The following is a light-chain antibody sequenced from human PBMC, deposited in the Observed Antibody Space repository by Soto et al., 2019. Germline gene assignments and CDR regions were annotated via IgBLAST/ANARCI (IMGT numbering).Light chain of an antibody. CDR1: QGVTTN. CDR3: QQYNNWPFS. J-gene: IGKJ5*01. V-gene: IGKV3-15*01. Sequence: EIVMTQSPATLSVSPGERATHSCRAGQGVTTNFAWYQQKSGQSPRLLIYDVSIRATGVPARFSGTGSETDFTLTISGLQSEDSAIYFCQQYNNWPFSFGQGTRLEIK. CDR2: DVS.